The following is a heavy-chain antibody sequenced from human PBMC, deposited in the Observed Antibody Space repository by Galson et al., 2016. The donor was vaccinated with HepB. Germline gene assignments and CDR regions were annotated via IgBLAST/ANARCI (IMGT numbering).Heavy chain of an antibody. V-gene: IGHV4-59*12. Sequence: SETLSLTCTASGGSIRNYYWSWIRQPPGKGLEWIGYVYYTGSTIYNPSLKSRVTIPVDTSKNQFSLKLNSVTAADTAVYYCARASGNPSHFDLWGQGTLVTVSS. CDR1: GGSIRNYY. CDR3: ARASGNPSHFDL. D-gene: IGHD3-10*01. CDR2: VYYTGST. J-gene: IGHJ4*02.